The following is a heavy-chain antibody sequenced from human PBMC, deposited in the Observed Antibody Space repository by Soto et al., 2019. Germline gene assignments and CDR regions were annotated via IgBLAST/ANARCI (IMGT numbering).Heavy chain of an antibody. CDR3: AASSSWYRSLHLSY. V-gene: IGHV3-33*01. CDR1: GFTFSSYG. J-gene: IGHJ4*02. Sequence: QVQLVESGGGVVQPGRSLRLSCAASGFTFSSYGMHWVRQAPGKGLEWVAVIWYDGSNKYYADSVKGRFTISRDNSKNTLYLQMNSLRDEDTAVYYCAASSSWYRSLHLSYWGQGTLVTVSS. D-gene: IGHD6-13*01. CDR2: IWYDGSNK.